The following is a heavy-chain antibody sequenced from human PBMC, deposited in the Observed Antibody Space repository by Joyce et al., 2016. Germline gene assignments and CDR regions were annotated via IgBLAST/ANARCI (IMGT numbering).Heavy chain of an antibody. Sequence: EVQLVESGGGLVQPGGSLRLSCAAYGFTFSSYWMYWVRKAPGKGLVWGSRSNRDGSSTTYADSVKGRFTISRDNAKNTLYLQMNSLRAEDTAVYYCARLRRWSGPSDCWGQGTLVTVSS. CDR1: GFTFSSYW. D-gene: IGHD4-23*01. J-gene: IGHJ4*02. CDR2: SNRDGSST. CDR3: ARLRRWSGPSDC. V-gene: IGHV3-74*03.